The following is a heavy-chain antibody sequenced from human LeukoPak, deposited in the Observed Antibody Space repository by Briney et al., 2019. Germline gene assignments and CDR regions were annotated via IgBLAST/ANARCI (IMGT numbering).Heavy chain of an antibody. CDR1: GGSISSTNNY. V-gene: IGHV4-39*01. J-gene: IGHJ4*02. CDR3: ARHFDY. Sequence: SETLSLTCTVSGGSISSTNNYWGWIRQPPGKGLEWIGTISCSGDTYYNPSLKSRVSISIDTSKTQFSLKLSSVTATDTAVYYCARHFDYWGQGTLVTVSS. CDR2: ISCSGDT.